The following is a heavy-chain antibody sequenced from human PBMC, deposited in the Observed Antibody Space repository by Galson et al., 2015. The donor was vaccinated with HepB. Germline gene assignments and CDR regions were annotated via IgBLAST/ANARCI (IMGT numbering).Heavy chain of an antibody. Sequence: SVKVSCKASGGRFSSYAISWVRQAPGQGLEWMGMIIPVFDTTNYAQKFQDRVTITADESTTTAYMELSSLRSEDTAVYFCAREHLAYCSSASCPGVNWFDPWGQGTLVTVSS. V-gene: IGHV1-69*13. CDR2: IIPVFDTT. CDR1: GGRFSSYA. J-gene: IGHJ5*02. CDR3: AREHLAYCSSASCPGVNWFDP. D-gene: IGHD2-2*01.